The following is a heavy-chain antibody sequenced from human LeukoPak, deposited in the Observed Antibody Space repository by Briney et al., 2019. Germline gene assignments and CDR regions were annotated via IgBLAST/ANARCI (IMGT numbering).Heavy chain of an antibody. Sequence: ASVKVSCKASGYTFTSYYMHWVRQAPGQGLEWMGWISAYNGNTNYAQKLQGRVTMTTNTSTSTAYMELRSLRSDDTAAYYCARVSDRSAYYLDYWGQGTLVTVSS. CDR1: GYTFTSYY. J-gene: IGHJ4*02. CDR2: ISAYNGNT. CDR3: ARVSDRSAYYLDY. V-gene: IGHV1-18*04. D-gene: IGHD3-22*01.